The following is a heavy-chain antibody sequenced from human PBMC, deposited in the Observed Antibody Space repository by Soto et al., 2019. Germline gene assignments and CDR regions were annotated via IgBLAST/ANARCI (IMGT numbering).Heavy chain of an antibody. Sequence: SETLSLTCAVSDDSFSSGAYSWSWIRQPPGKGLEFIGNIYYSGTTHYSPSLKSRVTISADRSKNQFSLNLTSVTAADTAVYFCARCSNTYGYGWFGPWGQGILVTVSS. CDR3: ARCSNTYGYGWFGP. CDR2: IYYSGTT. CDR1: DDSFSSGAYS. J-gene: IGHJ5*02. V-gene: IGHV4-30-2*01. D-gene: IGHD5-18*01.